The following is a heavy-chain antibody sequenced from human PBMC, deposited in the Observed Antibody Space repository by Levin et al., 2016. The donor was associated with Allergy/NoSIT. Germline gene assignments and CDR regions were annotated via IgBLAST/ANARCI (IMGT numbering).Heavy chain of an antibody. J-gene: IGHJ4*02. D-gene: IGHD7-27*01. V-gene: IGHV3-49*03. CDR1: GFSFADYS. CDR2: TRGTGYGGTT. CDR3: TSNWGYGY. Sequence: GESLKISCTASGFSFADYSLSWFRQAPGKGLEWVAFTRGTGYGGTTGYAASVKGRFILSRDDSENIAYLQMNSLRTEDTAIYYCTSNWGYGYWGQGTLVTVSS.